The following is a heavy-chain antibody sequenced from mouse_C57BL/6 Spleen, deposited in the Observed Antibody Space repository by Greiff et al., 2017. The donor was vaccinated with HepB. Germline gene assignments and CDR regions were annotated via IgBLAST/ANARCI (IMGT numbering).Heavy chain of an antibody. Sequence: VQLQQSGPDLVKPGASVKISCKASGYSFTGYYMNWVKQSPEKSLEWIGEINPSTGGTTYHQKFKPKARLTVDRSTSTAYLQLKSLTPEDSAIYYCARGGDYYGSSYDYWGQGTTLTVSS. D-gene: IGHD1-1*01. J-gene: IGHJ2*01. V-gene: IGHV1-42*01. CDR2: INPSTGGT. CDR3: ARGGDYYGSSYDY. CDR1: GYSFTGYY.